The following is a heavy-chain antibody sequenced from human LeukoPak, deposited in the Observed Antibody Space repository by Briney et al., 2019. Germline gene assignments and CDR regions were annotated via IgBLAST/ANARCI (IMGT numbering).Heavy chain of an antibody. CDR2: IFSSSTYI. CDR3: ARDWWVGNYYDSSGYSFYFDY. Sequence: NPGGSLRLSCAASGFTFSSYAMSWVRQAPGKGLEWVSFIFSSSTYIYYTDSVKGRFTISRDNARNSLYLQMDNLRAEDTGVYYCARDWWVGNYYDSSGYSFYFDYWGQGALVTVSS. D-gene: IGHD3-22*01. CDR1: GFTFSSYA. J-gene: IGHJ4*02. V-gene: IGHV3-21*03.